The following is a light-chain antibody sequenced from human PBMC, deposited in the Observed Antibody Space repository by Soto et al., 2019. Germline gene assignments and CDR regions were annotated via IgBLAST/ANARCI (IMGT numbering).Light chain of an antibody. Sequence: EFALTQSPGTLSISPVERSTLSFRASLSLSSSYIAWYQQKPGQAPRLLIYGASSRATGIPDRFSGSGSGTEFTLTITRLEPEDFAVYHCQQYGNSPWTFGQGTKVDIK. CDR1: LSLSSSY. J-gene: IGKJ1*01. V-gene: IGKV3-20*01. CDR3: QQYGNSPWT. CDR2: GAS.